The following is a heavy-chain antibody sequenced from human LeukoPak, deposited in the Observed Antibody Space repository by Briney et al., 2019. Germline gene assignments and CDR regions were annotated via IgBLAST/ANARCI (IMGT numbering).Heavy chain of an antibody. Sequence: SVKVSCKASGGTFSSYAISWVRQAPGQGLEWMGRIIPILGIANYAQKFQGRVTITADKSTSTAYMELSSLRSEDTAVYYCATQKGGVGYSVHDAFDIWGQGTMVTVSS. V-gene: IGHV1-69*04. CDR1: GGTFSSYA. CDR3: ATQKGGVGYSVHDAFDI. D-gene: IGHD5/OR15-5a*01. J-gene: IGHJ3*02. CDR2: IIPILGIA.